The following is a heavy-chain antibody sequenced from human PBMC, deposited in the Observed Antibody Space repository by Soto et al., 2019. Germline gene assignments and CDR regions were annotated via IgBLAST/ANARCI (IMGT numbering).Heavy chain of an antibody. CDR2: IYSGGST. CDR1: GFTVSSNY. Sequence: EVQLVESGGGLVQPGGSLRLSCAASGFTVSSNYMSWVRQAPGKGLEWVSVIYSGGSTNYADSVKGRFTISRDNSKHTLYLQMNSLRAADTAVYYCAREGVVAASDWGQGTLVTVSS. V-gene: IGHV3-66*01. CDR3: AREGVVAASD. J-gene: IGHJ4*02. D-gene: IGHD2-15*01.